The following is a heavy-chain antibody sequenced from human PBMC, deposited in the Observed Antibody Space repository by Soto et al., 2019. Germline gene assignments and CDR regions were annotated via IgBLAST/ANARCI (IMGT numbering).Heavy chain of an antibody. Sequence: SETLSLTCTVSGGSISSSSYYWGWIRQPPGKGLEWIGSIYYSGSTYYNPSLKSRVTISVDTSKNQFSLKLSSVTAADTAVYYCARLGWGLKPADFDYWGQGTLVTVSS. V-gene: IGHV4-39*01. CDR3: ARLGWGLKPADFDY. J-gene: IGHJ4*02. D-gene: IGHD7-27*01. CDR2: IYYSGST. CDR1: GGSISSSSYY.